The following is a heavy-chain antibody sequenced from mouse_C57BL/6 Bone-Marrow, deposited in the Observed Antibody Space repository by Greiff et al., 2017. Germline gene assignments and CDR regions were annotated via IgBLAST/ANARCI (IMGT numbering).Heavy chain of an antibody. D-gene: IGHD1-1*01. CDR3: ARGGYYYGRGFAY. CDR2: IYPRSGNT. Sequence: QVQLQQSGAELARPGASVKLSCKASGYTFTSYGISWVKQRTGQGLEWIGEIYPRSGNTYYNEKFKGKATLTAAKSSSTAYMELRSLTSEDSAVYFCARGGYYYGRGFAYWGQGTLVTVSA. J-gene: IGHJ3*01. V-gene: IGHV1-81*01. CDR1: GYTFTSYG.